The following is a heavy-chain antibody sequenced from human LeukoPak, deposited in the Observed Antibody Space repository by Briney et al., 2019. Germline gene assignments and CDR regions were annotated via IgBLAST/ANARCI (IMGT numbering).Heavy chain of an antibody. D-gene: IGHD3-9*01. Sequence: SVKVSCKASGGTFSSYAISWVRQAPGQGLEWMGGIIPIFGTANYAQKFQGRVTITADESTSTAYMELSSLRSEDTAVYYCARESKYYDILTGLYYFDYWGQGTLVTVSS. CDR2: IIPIFGTA. CDR1: GGTFSSYA. V-gene: IGHV1-69*01. CDR3: ARESKYYDILTGLYYFDY. J-gene: IGHJ4*02.